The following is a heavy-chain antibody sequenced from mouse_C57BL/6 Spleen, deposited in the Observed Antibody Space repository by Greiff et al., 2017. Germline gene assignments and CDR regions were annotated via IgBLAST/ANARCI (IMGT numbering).Heavy chain of an antibody. CDR1: GFTFSSYA. J-gene: IGHJ4*01. V-gene: IGHV5-4*01. CDR2: ISDGGSYT. CDR3: ARDYRPPTEGAMDY. Sequence: EVQLVESGGGLVKPGGSLKLSCAASGFTFSSYAMSWVRQTPEKRLEWVATISDGGSYTYYPDNVKGRFTISRDNAKNNLYLQMSHLKSEDTAMYYCARDYRPPTEGAMDYWCQGTSVTVSS. D-gene: IGHD1-1*01.